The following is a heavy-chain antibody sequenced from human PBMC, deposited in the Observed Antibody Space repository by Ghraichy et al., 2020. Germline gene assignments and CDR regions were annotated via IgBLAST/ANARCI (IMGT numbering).Heavy chain of an antibody. CDR3: ARTPYCSSTSCYTCGIYPYYFDY. Sequence: SETLSLTCAVYGGSFSGYYWSWIRQPPGKGLEWIGEINHSGSTNYNPSLKSRVTISVDTSKNQFSLKLSSVTAADTAVYYCARTPYCSSTSCYTCGIYPYYFDYWGQGTLVTVSS. CDR2: INHSGST. D-gene: IGHD2-2*02. CDR1: GGSFSGYY. J-gene: IGHJ4*02. V-gene: IGHV4-34*01.